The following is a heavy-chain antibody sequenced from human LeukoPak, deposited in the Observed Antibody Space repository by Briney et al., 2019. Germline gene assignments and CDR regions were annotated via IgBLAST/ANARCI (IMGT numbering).Heavy chain of an antibody. Sequence: GGSLRLSCAASGFTFSSYAMSWVRQAPGKGLEWVSAISGSGGSTYYADSVKGRFTISRDNSENTLYLQMNSLRAEDTAIYYCAKNGDRGAYCTGGTCYPYFYYYMDVWGKGTTVTI. CDR2: ISGSGGST. CDR1: GFTFSSYA. D-gene: IGHD2-15*01. J-gene: IGHJ6*03. V-gene: IGHV3-23*01. CDR3: AKNGDRGAYCTGGTCYPYFYYYMDV.